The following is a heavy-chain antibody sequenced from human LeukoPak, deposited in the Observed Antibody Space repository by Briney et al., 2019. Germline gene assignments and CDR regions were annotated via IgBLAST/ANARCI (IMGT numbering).Heavy chain of an antibody. Sequence: GGSLRLSCAASGFTFSSYGMHWVRQAPGKGLEWVAFIRYDGSNKYYADSVKGRFTISRDNAKNPLYLQMNSLRAEDTAVYYCARAPLYCSGGSCYSFTYWGQGTLVTVSS. V-gene: IGHV3-30*02. CDR2: IRYDGSNK. D-gene: IGHD2-15*01. CDR3: ARAPLYCSGGSCYSFTY. CDR1: GFTFSSYG. J-gene: IGHJ4*02.